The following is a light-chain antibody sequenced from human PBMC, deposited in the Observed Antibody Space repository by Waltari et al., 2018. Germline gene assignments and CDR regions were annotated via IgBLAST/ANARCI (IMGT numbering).Light chain of an antibody. V-gene: IGLV1-40*01. Sequence: QSVLTQPPSVSGAPGPRVPIPCPGGRPNLRAGYYFHWYQQLPRAAPKLLIYGSTSRPLGVPARFFGSTSGTSASLAITGLQAEDEADYYCQSYDTSLSVVFGGGTKLTVL. CDR2: GST. CDR3: QSYDTSLSVV. J-gene: IGLJ3*02. CDR1: RPNLRAGYY.